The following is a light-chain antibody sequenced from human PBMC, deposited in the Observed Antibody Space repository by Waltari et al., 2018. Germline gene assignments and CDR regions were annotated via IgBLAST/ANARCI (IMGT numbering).Light chain of an antibody. J-gene: IGKJ1*01. CDR2: AAS. Sequence: ELTHSLGILSLSPGARATHSCRASQRDGNSYLAWYQQRPGQAPRLLIYAASSRSTGVPDRFSGSVSGTDFTLTISRLEAEDSAVYYCHQYGNSARTFGQGTKVEIK. CDR1: QRDGNSY. CDR3: HQYGNSART. V-gene: IGKV3-20*01.